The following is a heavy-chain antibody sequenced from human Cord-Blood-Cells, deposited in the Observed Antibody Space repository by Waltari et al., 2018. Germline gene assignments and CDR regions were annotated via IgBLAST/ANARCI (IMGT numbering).Heavy chain of an antibody. CDR3: ASLIAARPGWFDP. CDR1: GYTFTGYY. D-gene: IGHD6-6*01. Sequence: QVQLVQSGAEVKKPGASVKVSCKASGYTFTGYYMHWVRPASGQGLEWMGWINPNSGGTNYAQKFQGRGTMTGDTSISTAYMELSRLRSDDTAVYYCASLIAARPGWFDPWGQGTLVTVSS. V-gene: IGHV1-2*02. CDR2: INPNSGGT. J-gene: IGHJ5*02.